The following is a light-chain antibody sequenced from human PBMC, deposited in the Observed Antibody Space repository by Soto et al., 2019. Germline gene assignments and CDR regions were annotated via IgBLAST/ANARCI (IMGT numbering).Light chain of an antibody. CDR1: QSVSSSY. V-gene: IGKV3-20*01. CDR3: QQYGSSPCT. J-gene: IGKJ1*01. CDR2: SAS. Sequence: EIVLTQSPGTLSLSPGERATLSCRASQSVSSSYLAWYQQKSGQAPRPLIYSASSRATGIPDRFSGSGSGTDFTLTISRLEPEDFAVYYCQQYGSSPCTFGQGTKVEIK.